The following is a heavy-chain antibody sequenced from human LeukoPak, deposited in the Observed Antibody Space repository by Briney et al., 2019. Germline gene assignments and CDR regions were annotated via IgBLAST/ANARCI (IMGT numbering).Heavy chain of an antibody. CDR3: ARDRRYSSSSNSYYYYGMDV. CDR1: GYTFTSYG. Sequence: ASVKVSCKASGYTFTSYGISWVRQAPGQGLEWMGWISAYNGNTNYAQKLQGRVTMTTDTSTSTDYMELRSLRSDDTAVYYCARDRRYSSSSNSYYYYGMDVWGQGTTVTVSS. J-gene: IGHJ6*02. D-gene: IGHD6-6*01. V-gene: IGHV1-18*01. CDR2: ISAYNGNT.